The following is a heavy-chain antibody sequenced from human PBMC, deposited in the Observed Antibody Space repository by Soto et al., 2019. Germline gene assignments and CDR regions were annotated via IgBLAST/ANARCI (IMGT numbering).Heavy chain of an antibody. Sequence: GAPAKASSKAPGYTLTSYAMHSVRQAPGQRLEWIGWISADNGNTTYAQKLQGRVTMTTDTSTSTAYMELRSLRSDDTAVYYCARGCSGGSCYGSFDYWGQGTLVTVSS. CDR1: GYTLTSYA. D-gene: IGHD2-15*01. CDR2: ISADNGNT. CDR3: ARGCSGGSCYGSFDY. J-gene: IGHJ4*02. V-gene: IGHV1-18*01.